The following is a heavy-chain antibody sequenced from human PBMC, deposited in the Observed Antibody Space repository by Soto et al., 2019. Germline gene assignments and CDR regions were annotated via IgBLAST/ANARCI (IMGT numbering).Heavy chain of an antibody. D-gene: IGHD2-2*03. Sequence: PSETLSLTCTVSGASVSSSTYSWGWIRHSPGQGLEWIGTIYSSENTYYNPSLLSRVTISVDTSKNEFSLKLSSVTAADTAFYYCARLNGYCISTNCHGYYGMDVWGQGTTVT. CDR3: ARLNGYCISTNCHGYYGMDV. J-gene: IGHJ6*02. CDR1: GASVSSSTYS. V-gene: IGHV4-39*01. CDR2: IYSSENT.